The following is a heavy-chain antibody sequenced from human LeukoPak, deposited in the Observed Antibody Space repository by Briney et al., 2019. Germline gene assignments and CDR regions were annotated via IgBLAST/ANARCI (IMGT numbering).Heavy chain of an antibody. CDR2: INQRGGT. J-gene: IGHJ4*02. Sequence: PSQTHSPTCGVSGASFSDYYWTWIRQPPGKGLQWLGEINQRGGTTYNPSLKSRVSISLDTSTNPFSLKLNSVTASDTALYYCARGPPCTSTNCEGFDSWGQGTLVTVSS. V-gene: IGHV4-34*01. CDR1: GASFSDYY. CDR3: ARGPPCTSTNCEGFDS. D-gene: IGHD2-2*01.